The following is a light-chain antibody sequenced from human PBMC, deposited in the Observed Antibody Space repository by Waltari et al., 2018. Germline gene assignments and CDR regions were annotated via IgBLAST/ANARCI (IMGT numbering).Light chain of an antibody. CDR2: GGT. Sequence: QSALTQPASVSGSPGQSITISCTSDVGNYHLVSWYQQRPGTATKLKIYGGTKRPSGVSDRFSGSKSVSTASLTISGLQAEDEADYYCCTFTSSGTWVFGGGTKLTVL. CDR1: SDVGNYHL. J-gene: IGLJ2*01. V-gene: IGLV2-23*01. CDR3: CTFTSSGTWV.